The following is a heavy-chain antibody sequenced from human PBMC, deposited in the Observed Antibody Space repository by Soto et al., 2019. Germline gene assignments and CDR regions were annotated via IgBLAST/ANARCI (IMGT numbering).Heavy chain of an antibody. V-gene: IGHV3-23*01. CDR2: ISGSDGST. CDR3: ARRGPGTYFDY. CDR1: GFTFSSYA. D-gene: IGHD6-13*01. Sequence: EVQLLDSGGGLVQPGGSLRLSCAASGFTFSSYAMNWGRQAPGKGLEWVSVISGSDGSTYYADSVKGRFTISRDNSKNTLYLQMNSLIAEDTAVYYCARRGPGTYFDYWGQGTLVTVSS. J-gene: IGHJ4*02.